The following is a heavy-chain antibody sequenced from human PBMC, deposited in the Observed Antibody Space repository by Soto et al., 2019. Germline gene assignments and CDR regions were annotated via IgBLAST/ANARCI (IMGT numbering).Heavy chain of an antibody. Sequence: QVQLVQSGAEVKKPGASVKVSCKASGYTFTSYAMHWVRQAPGQRLECRGWINAGNGNTKYSQKFQGRVTITRDTSASTAYMELSSLRSEDTAVYYCARGLNGYLHYFDYWGQGTPVTVSS. D-gene: IGHD5-18*01. J-gene: IGHJ4*02. V-gene: IGHV1-3*01. CDR3: ARGLNGYLHYFDY. CDR2: INAGNGNT. CDR1: GYTFTSYA.